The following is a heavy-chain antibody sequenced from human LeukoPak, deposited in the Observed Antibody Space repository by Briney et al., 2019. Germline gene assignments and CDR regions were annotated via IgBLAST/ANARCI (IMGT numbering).Heavy chain of an antibody. D-gene: IGHD4-23*01. CDR2: INHSGST. V-gene: IGHV4-34*01. Sequence: PSETLSLTCAVYGGSFSGYYWSWIRQPPGKGLEWIGEINHSGSTNYNPSLKSRVTISVDTSKNQFSLKLSSVTAADTAVYYCARGPVVTFYYYYGMDVWGQGTTVTVS. CDR3: ARGPVVTFYYYYGMDV. J-gene: IGHJ6*02. CDR1: GGSFSGYY.